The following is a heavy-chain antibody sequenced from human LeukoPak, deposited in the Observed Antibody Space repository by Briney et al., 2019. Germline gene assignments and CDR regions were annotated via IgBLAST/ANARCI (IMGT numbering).Heavy chain of an antibody. CDR2: TSYDGSNK. CDR3: ARGLLGIAVAGFPAFDY. D-gene: IGHD6-19*01. Sequence: PGGSLRLSCAASGFSFTTYGMHWVRQAPGKGLEWVAVTSYDGSNKYYADSVKGRFTISRDNAKNSLYLQMNSLRAEDTAVYYCARGLLGIAVAGFPAFDYWGQGTLVTVSS. V-gene: IGHV3-30*03. CDR1: GFSFTTYG. J-gene: IGHJ4*02.